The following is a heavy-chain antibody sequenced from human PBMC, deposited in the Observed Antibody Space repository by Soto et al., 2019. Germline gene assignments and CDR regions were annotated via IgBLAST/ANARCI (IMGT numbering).Heavy chain of an antibody. V-gene: IGHV3-73*01. CDR2: IRSKANSYAT. CDR1: GFTFSVSA. J-gene: IGHJ3*02. Sequence: GFLRLSFSASGFTFSVSAIHWVRQASGKGLEWVGRIRSKANSYATAYAASVKGRFTISRDDSKNTAYLQMNSLKTEDTAVYYCTRNYDSGSLDIWGQGTMVPVSS. D-gene: IGHD3-22*01. CDR3: TRNYDSGSLDI.